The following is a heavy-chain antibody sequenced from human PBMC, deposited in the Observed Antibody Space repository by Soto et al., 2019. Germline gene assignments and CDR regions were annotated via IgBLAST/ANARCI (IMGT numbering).Heavy chain of an antibody. Sequence: GGSLRLSYAASGCTFSSYWVSWIRQAPGKGLEWVSSMSRNGGSTFYADSVKGRFTISRDNSKNTLYLQMNSLRAEDTAVYYCAKEKDYDYVWGSYRYTSDYWGQGTLVTVS. J-gene: IGHJ4*02. CDR1: GCTFSSYW. V-gene: IGHV3-23*01. D-gene: IGHD3-16*02. CDR2: MSRNGGST. CDR3: AKEKDYDYVWGSYRYTSDY.